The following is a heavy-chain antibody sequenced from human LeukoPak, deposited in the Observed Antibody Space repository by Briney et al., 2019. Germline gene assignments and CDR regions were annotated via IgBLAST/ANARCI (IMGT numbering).Heavy chain of an antibody. CDR3: VREVSGSYFDY. V-gene: IGHV3-30*04. Sequence: GRSLRLSCTASGFTFSSYAMHWVRQAPGKGLEWVAVILYDGSKKYYGDSVKGRLTISRDNSKNTLYLQMSSLRAEDTAVYYCVREVSGSYFDYWGQGTLVTVSS. J-gene: IGHJ4*02. D-gene: IGHD1-26*01. CDR1: GFTFSSYA. CDR2: ILYDGSKK.